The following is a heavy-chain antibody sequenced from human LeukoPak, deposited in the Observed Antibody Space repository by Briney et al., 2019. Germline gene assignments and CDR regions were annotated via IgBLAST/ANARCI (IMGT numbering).Heavy chain of an antibody. V-gene: IGHV1-8*01. D-gene: IGHD3-16*01. J-gene: IGHJ5*02. CDR2: INPNSGNT. CDR3: ARSLGTYWGKDFLNWFDP. CDR1: EYTFTNYD. Sequence: ASVKVSCKASEYTFTNYDISWVRQATGQGLEWMGWINPNSGNTGYTQKFQGRVTMTRNTSLNTAYMELTSLKSEDTAVYYCARSLGTYWGKDFLNWFDPWGQRTLVTVSS.